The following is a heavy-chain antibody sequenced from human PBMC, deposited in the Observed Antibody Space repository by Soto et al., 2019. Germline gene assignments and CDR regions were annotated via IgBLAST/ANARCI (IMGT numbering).Heavy chain of an antibody. V-gene: IGHV3-23*01. CDR1: RFTFSSYV. CDR2: ISGSGART. CDR3: ATWELLFA. J-gene: IGHJ5*02. Sequence: GGSLRLSCAASRFTFSSYVMSWVRQAPGKGLEWVSAISGSGARTYYADSVKGRFTISRDNSKNTLYLQMNSLRAEDTAVYYCATWELLFAWGQGTLVTVSS. D-gene: IGHD1-26*01.